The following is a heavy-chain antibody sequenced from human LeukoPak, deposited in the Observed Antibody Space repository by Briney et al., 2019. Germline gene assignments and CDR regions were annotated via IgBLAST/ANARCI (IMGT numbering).Heavy chain of an antibody. CDR1: GFTFSSYS. V-gene: IGHV3-21*01. CDR3: ARFGILTGYFPYMDV. CDR2: ISSSSSYI. Sequence: PGGSLRLSCAASGFTFSSYSMNWVRQAPGKGLEWVSSISSSSSYIYYADSVKGRFTISRDNAKNSLYLQMNSLRAEDTAVYYCARFGILTGYFPYMDVWGKGTTVTVSS. D-gene: IGHD3-9*01. J-gene: IGHJ6*03.